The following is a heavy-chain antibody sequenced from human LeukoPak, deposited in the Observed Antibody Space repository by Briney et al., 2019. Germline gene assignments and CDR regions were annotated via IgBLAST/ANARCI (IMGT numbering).Heavy chain of an antibody. J-gene: IGHJ5*02. CDR2: ISAYNGNT. Sequence: ASVKVSCKASGYTFTSYGISWVRQAPGQGLEWMGWISAYNGNTNYAQKLQGRVTMTTDTFTSTAYMEPRSLRSDDTAVYYCASGTMTFDPWGQGTLVTVSS. CDR1: GYTFTSYG. CDR3: ASGTMTFDP. V-gene: IGHV1-18*01. D-gene: IGHD1-7*01.